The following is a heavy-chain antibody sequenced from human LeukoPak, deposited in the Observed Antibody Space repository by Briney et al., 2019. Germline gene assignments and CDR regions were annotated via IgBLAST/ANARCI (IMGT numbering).Heavy chain of an antibody. CDR2: INHSGST. D-gene: IGHD2-2*01. CDR3: ARSTRWYFDY. J-gene: IGHJ4*02. Sequence: SETLSLTCTVSGDSINSNNYYWGWIRQPPGKGLEWIGEINHSGSTNYNPSLKSRVTISVDTSKNQFSLKLSSVTAADTAVYYCARSTRWYFDYWGQGTLVTVSS. V-gene: IGHV4-39*07. CDR1: GDSINSNNYY.